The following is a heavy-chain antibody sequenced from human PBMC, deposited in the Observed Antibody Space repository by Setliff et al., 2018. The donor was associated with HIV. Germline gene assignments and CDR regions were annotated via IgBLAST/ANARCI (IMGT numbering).Heavy chain of an antibody. Sequence: QAGGSLRLSCVVSGFNFSDDYMSWIRQAPGKGLEWVSGIGGAYDGNTYHADSVKGRFTIFRENSKNILYLQMSNLRAEDTALYYCAKVMITTTWAFDFWGQGTPVTVSS. CDR2: IGGAYDGNT. CDR1: GFNFSDDY. V-gene: IGHV3-23*01. CDR3: AKVMITTTWAFDF. D-gene: IGHD1-26*01. J-gene: IGHJ4*02.